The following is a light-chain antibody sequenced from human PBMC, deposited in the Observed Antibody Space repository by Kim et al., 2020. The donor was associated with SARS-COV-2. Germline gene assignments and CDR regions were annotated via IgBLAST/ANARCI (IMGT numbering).Light chain of an antibody. CDR1: SLRSYY. V-gene: IGLV3-19*01. Sequence: SSELTQDPAVSVALGQTVRITFQGDSLRSYYATWYQQKPRQAPLLVIFGRNNRPSGIPYRFSGSTSGNTASLTISGAQAEDEADFYCQSRDSGGNVVFGGGTKLTVL. CDR3: QSRDSGGNVV. CDR2: GRN. J-gene: IGLJ2*01.